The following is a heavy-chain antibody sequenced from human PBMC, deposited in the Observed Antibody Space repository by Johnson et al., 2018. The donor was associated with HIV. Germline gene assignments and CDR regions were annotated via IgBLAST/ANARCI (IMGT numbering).Heavy chain of an antibody. CDR3: ARDEGEYYDAFDI. D-gene: IGHD1-26*01. J-gene: IGHJ3*02. Sequence: QVQLVESGGGVVQPGRSLRLSCAASGFTFSSYAMHWVRQAPGKGLEWVAVISYDGSNKYYADSVKGRFTISRDNSKNTLYLQMNSLRAEDTAVYYCARDEGEYYDAFDIWGQGTMVTVSS. CDR1: GFTFSSYA. V-gene: IGHV3-30-3*01. CDR2: ISYDGSNK.